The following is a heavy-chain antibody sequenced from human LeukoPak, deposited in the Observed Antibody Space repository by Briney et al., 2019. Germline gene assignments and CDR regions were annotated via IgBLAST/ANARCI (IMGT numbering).Heavy chain of an antibody. Sequence: SETLSLTCTVSGGSISSSSYYWGWIRQPPGKGLEWIGSIYYSGSTYYNPSLKSRVTISVDTSKNQFSLKLSSVTAADTAVYYCARGGGRRVFGVVTHYYYYMDVWGKGTTVTVSS. D-gene: IGHD3-3*01. J-gene: IGHJ6*03. CDR3: ARGGGRRVFGVVTHYYYYMDV. CDR2: IYYSGST. V-gene: IGHV4-39*07. CDR1: GGSISSSSYY.